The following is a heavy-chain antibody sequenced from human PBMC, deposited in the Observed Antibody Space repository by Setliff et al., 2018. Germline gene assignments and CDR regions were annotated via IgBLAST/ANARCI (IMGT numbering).Heavy chain of an antibody. Sequence: SETLSLTCTVSGYSISSGYYWGWIRQPPGKGLEWIGSIYHSGSTYYNPSLKSRVTISVDTSKNQFSLKLSSVTAADTAVYYCARDYGDSNWFDPWGQGTLVTVSS. CDR2: IYHSGST. J-gene: IGHJ5*02. V-gene: IGHV4-38-2*02. CDR3: ARDYGDSNWFDP. D-gene: IGHD4-17*01. CDR1: GYSISSGYY.